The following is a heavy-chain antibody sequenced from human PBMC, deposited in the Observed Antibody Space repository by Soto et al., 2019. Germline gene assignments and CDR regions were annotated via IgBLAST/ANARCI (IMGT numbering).Heavy chain of an antibody. Sequence: SETLSLTCAVSGDSISSSRDYWGWMHHPPGKGLEWIGSIYYSGSTYYNPSLKSRVTISVDTSKNQFSLKLVSVTAADTAVYYCTRQFVAIVIQGCGYRGQRTLVTVSS. CDR3: TRQFVAIVIQGCGY. CDR2: IYYSGST. J-gene: IGHJ4*02. CDR1: GDSISSSRDY. V-gene: IGHV4-39*01. D-gene: IGHD3-10*01.